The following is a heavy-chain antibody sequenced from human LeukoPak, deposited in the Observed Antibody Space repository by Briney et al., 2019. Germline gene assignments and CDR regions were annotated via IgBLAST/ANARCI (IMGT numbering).Heavy chain of an antibody. J-gene: IGHJ4*02. CDR3: ARQTGSGLFILP. CDR2: IYYSGTT. D-gene: IGHD3/OR15-3a*01. CDR1: GVSFSRSNSY. V-gene: IGHV4-39*01. Sequence: NPSETLSLTCTVSGVSFSRSNSYWGWIRQPPGKGLEWIGSIYYSGTTYYTASLKSQVSISIDTSKNQFSLRLTSVTAADTAVYYCARQTGSGLFILPGGQGTLVTVSS.